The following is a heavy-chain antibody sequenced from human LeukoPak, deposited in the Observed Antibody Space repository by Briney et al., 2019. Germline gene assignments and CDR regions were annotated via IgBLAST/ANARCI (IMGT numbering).Heavy chain of an antibody. J-gene: IGHJ5*02. CDR3: TRRSSDFWSGYGP. D-gene: IGHD3-3*01. Sequence: GGSLRLSCAASGFTFSGSAMHWVRQASGKGLEWVGRIRSKANSYATAYAASVKGRFTISRDDSKNTAYLQMNSLKTEDTAVYYCTRRSSDFWSGYGPWGQGTLVTVSS. CDR1: GFTFSGSA. V-gene: IGHV3-73*01. CDR2: IRSKANSYAT.